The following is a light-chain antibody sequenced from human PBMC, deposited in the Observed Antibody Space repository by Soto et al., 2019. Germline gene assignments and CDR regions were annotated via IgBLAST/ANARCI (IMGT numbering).Light chain of an antibody. V-gene: IGKV1-39*01. CDR2: AAS. J-gene: IGKJ1*01. Sequence: DIQMTQPRSSLSASVGGRFTISCRASQSISSYLNWYQQKPGKAPKLMXYAASSLQSGVPLRFSGSGSGTDFTLTISSLEPQDFATYYCQESYSTLWGTCGQGTKVDI. CDR1: QSISSY. CDR3: QESYSTLWGT.